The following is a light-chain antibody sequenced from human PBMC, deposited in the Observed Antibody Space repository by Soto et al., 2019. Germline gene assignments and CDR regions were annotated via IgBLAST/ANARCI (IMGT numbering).Light chain of an antibody. CDR1: QSISRY. V-gene: IGKV1-39*01. Sequence: DIQMTQVPSSRFAFVGRRVTITSRASQSISRYLNWYQQKPGKAPKFLIYAASSLQSGVPSRFSGSGSGTDFTLTISSLQPEDFATYYCQQSYTTPRTFGQGTKVDIK. CDR3: QQSYTTPRT. J-gene: IGKJ1*01. CDR2: AAS.